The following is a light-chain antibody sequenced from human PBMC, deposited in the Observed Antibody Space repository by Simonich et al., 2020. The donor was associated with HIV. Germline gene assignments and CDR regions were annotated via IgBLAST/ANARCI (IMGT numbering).Light chain of an antibody. CDR3: QQYYSTPT. Sequence: DIVMTQSPDSLAVSLGERATINCKSSQSVLYNSNNKNYLVWYQQKPGQPPKLLIYWASTRESGVPDRFSGSGSGTDFTLTISSLQAEDVAVYYCQQYYSTPTFGQGTKVDIK. V-gene: IGKV4-1*01. J-gene: IGKJ1*01. CDR1: QSVLYNSNNKNY. CDR2: WAS.